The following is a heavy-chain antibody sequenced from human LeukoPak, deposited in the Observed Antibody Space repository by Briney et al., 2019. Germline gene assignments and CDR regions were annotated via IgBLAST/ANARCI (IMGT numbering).Heavy chain of an antibody. CDR1: GDSLRTTTYY. CDR3: ARDRELAALDP. J-gene: IGHJ5*02. V-gene: IGHV4-39*07. CDR2: LYHSGTI. D-gene: IGHD1-26*01. Sequence: SETLSLTCTVSGDSLRTTTYYWNWIRQPPGKGLEWIGGLYHSGTIYYNPSLKSRVTISADKSKNHFSLKLTSVTAADTAVYYCARDRELAALDPWGQGTLVIVSS.